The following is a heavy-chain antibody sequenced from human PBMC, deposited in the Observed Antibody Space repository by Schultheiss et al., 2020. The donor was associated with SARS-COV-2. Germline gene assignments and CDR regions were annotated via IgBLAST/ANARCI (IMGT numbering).Heavy chain of an antibody. D-gene: IGHD2-15*01. CDR1: GGSFSGYY. V-gene: IGHV4-34*01. CDR2: INHSGST. Sequence: SETLSLTCAVYGGSFSGYYWSWIRQPPGKGLEWIGEINHSGSTNYNPSLKSRVTISVDTSKNQFSLKLSSVTAADTAVYYCARRSLATFLDYGVDVWGKGTTVTVSS. CDR3: ARRSLATFLDYGVDV. J-gene: IGHJ6*04.